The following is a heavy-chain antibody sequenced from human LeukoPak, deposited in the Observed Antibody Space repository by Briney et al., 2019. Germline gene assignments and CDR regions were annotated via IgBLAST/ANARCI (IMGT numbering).Heavy chain of an antibody. CDR1: GYTFTSYG. CDR3: ARDHGGKGLLGY. J-gene: IGHJ4*02. CDR2: ISAYNGNT. V-gene: IGHV1-18*01. D-gene: IGHD4-23*01. Sequence: GASVKVSCKASGYTFTSYGISWVRQAPGQGLEWMGWISAYNGNTNYAQKFQGRVTMTRDTSTSTVYMELSSLRSEDTAVYYCARDHGGKGLLGYWGQGTLVTVSS.